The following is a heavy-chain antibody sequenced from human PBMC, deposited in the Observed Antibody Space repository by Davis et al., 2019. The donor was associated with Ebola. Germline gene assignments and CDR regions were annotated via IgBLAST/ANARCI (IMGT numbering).Heavy chain of an antibody. D-gene: IGHD6-13*01. Sequence: ASVKVSCKASGYTFTSYGISWVRQAPGQGLEWMGWISAYNGNTNYAQKLQGRVTMTTDTSTSTAYMELRSLRSDDTAVYYCARIDVRLQQLAQFDYWGQGTVVTVSS. CDR2: ISAYNGNT. CDR1: GYTFTSYG. J-gene: IGHJ4*02. V-gene: IGHV1-18*04. CDR3: ARIDVRLQQLAQFDY.